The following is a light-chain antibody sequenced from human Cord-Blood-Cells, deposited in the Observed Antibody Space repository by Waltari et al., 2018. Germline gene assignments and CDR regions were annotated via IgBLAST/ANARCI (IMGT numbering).Light chain of an antibody. V-gene: IGKV3-20*01. CDR3: QQYGSSPPLT. Sequence: EIVLTQSPGTLSLPPGERATLSCRASQSVSSSYLAWYQQKPGQAPRLLIYGASSRATGIPDRCRCSGSGTDFTLSISRLEPEDFAVYYWQQYGSSPPLTFGGGTKVEIK. J-gene: IGKJ4*01. CDR1: QSVSSSY. CDR2: GAS.